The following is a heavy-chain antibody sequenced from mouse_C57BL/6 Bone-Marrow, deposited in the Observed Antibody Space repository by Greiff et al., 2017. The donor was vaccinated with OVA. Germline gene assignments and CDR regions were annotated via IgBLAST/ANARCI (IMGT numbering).Heavy chain of an antibody. J-gene: IGHJ3*01. CDR2: IDPETGGT. CDR3: TRDRFAY. Sequence: VQLQRSGAELVRPGASVTLSCKASGYTFTDYEMHWVKQTPVHGLEWIGAIDPETGGTAYNQKFKGKAILTADKSSSTAYMELRSLTSEDSAVYYCTRDRFAYWGQGTLVTVSA. V-gene: IGHV1-15*01. CDR1: GYTFTDYE.